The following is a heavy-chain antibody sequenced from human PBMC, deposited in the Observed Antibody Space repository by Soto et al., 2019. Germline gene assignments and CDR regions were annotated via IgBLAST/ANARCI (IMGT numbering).Heavy chain of an antibody. Sequence: ETLSLTCAVSGGSMNIYYWTWIRQPPGKGLEWIGYVRDTGSTNYNPSLKSRVTISIDTSRNQFSLSLSSVTAADTAVYFCARYSPPKKTYDSNPGWFDPWGQGTLVTVSS. J-gene: IGHJ5*02. CDR2: VRDTGST. V-gene: IGHV4-59*01. CDR3: ARYSPPKKTYDSNPGWFDP. D-gene: IGHD3-22*01. CDR1: GGSMNIYY.